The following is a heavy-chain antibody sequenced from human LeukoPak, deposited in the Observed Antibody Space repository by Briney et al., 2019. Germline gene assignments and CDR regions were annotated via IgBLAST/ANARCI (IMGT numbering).Heavy chain of an antibody. CDR3: ARSQGGSNYDY. CDR2: IYPGDSDT. V-gene: IGHV5-51*01. CDR1: GYIFTNYW. Sequence: GESLKISCKGSGYIFTNYWIGWVRQMPGKGLEWMGVIYPGDSDTGYSPSFQGQVTISADRSISTAYLHWSSLKASDTAMYYCARSQGGSNYDYWGQGTLVTVSS. J-gene: IGHJ4*02. D-gene: IGHD5-24*01.